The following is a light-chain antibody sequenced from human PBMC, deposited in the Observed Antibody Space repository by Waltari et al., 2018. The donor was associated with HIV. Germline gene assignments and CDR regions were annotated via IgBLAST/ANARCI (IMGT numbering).Light chain of an antibody. CDR1: QSINNY. V-gene: IGKV1-8*01. J-gene: IGKJ1*01. Sequence: AILMTQSPSSVSASTGDRVTITCRANQSINNYLAWWQQKPGKAPEVLIYASGTLQSAVPSRFSGSASGTNFTLTISCLQTEDFATYFCQQYSSFPRTFGQGTKVEAK. CDR3: QQYSSFPRT. CDR2: ASG.